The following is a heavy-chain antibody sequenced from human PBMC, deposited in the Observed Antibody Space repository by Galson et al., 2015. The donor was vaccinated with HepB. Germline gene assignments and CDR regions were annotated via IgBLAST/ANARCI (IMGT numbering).Heavy chain of an antibody. CDR3: ARTSRYCSSTSCSYFDY. CDR1: GGSISSSTYY. Sequence: VTLSLTCTVSGGSISSSTYYWGWIRQPPGKGLEWIGSIYYSGSTYYSPSLMIRVTIYVDTSKNQFSLNLSSVTAADKAVYYCARTSRYCSSTSCSYFDYWGQGTLVSVSS. J-gene: IGHJ4*02. V-gene: IGHV4-39*01. CDR2: IYYSGST. D-gene: IGHD2-2*01.